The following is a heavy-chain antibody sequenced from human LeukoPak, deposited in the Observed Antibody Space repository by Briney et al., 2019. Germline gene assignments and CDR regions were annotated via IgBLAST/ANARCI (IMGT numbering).Heavy chain of an antibody. CDR2: ISSSSSTI. Sequence: GGSLRLSCAASGFTFSSYSMNWVRQAPGKGLEWVSYISSSSSTIYYADSVKGRFTISRDNAKNSLYLQMNSLRAEDTAVYYCARAYDSMVIAARPLDYWGQGTLVTVSS. CDR1: GFTFSSYS. V-gene: IGHV3-48*01. J-gene: IGHJ4*02. CDR3: ARAYDSMVIAARPLDY. D-gene: IGHD6-6*01.